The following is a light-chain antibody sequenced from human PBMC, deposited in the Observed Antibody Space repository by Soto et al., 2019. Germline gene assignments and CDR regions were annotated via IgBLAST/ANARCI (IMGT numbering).Light chain of an antibody. Sequence: EIVMTQSPGTLSLSPGERATISCRASQVIGSRYLAWYHQKSGQAPRLLIYGASSRATGIPDRFSGSGSGTDFTLTISRLEPEDFGVYYCQQFGSSIPHTFDRGTKLEIK. CDR1: QVIGSRY. V-gene: IGKV3-20*01. CDR3: QQFGSSIPHT. CDR2: GAS. J-gene: IGKJ2*01.